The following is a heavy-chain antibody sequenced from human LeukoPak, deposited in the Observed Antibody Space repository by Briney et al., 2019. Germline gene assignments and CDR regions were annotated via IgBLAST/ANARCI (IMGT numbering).Heavy chain of an antibody. J-gene: IGHJ4*02. CDR2: ISSSSSYT. V-gene: IGHV3-21*05. Sequence: PGRSLRLSCAASGFTFSSYAMHWVRQAPGKGLEWVSYISSSSSYTNYADSVKGRFTISRDNAKNSLYLQMNSLRAEDTAVYYCARVISIFGDIDYWGQGTLVTVSS. CDR3: ARVISIFGDIDY. D-gene: IGHD3-3*01. CDR1: GFTFSSYA.